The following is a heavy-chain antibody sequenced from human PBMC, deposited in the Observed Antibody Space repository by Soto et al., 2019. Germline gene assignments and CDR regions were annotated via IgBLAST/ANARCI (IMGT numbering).Heavy chain of an antibody. CDR2: ISSSTSHT. V-gene: IGHV3-11*05. Sequence: QVQLVESGGGLVKPGGSLRLSCAVSGFTFSDYYMTWIRQAPGKGLEWVSYISSSTSHTNYADSVKGRFTISRDNAKKSLFRQMNSLRAEDTAVYYCARGRGAAADYFDFWGKGTLVTVSS. CDR1: GFTFSDYY. CDR3: ARGRGAAADYFDF. J-gene: IGHJ4*02. D-gene: IGHD6-13*01.